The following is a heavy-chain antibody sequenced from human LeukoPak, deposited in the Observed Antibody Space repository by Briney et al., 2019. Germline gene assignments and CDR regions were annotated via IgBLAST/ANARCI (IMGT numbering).Heavy chain of an antibody. V-gene: IGHV3-53*01. CDR2: IYSGGST. CDR3: ARDSMLAI. J-gene: IGHJ3*01. Sequence: GGSLRLSCVASGFTVSSNYMNWVRQAPGKGLEWVSIIYSGGSTYYADSVKGRVTISRDNSNNTLYLHMNSLRAEDTAVCYCARDSMLAIWGQGTMVTVSS. D-gene: IGHD2-8*01. CDR1: GFTVSSNY.